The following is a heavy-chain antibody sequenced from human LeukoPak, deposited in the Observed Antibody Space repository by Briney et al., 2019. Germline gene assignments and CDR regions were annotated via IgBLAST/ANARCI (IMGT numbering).Heavy chain of an antibody. D-gene: IGHD5-12*01. J-gene: IGHJ4*02. Sequence: GESLKISCKASGYSSTNNWIGWVRQMSGKGLEWVGIMHPGSSETRYSPSFQGQVTISADKSINTAYLQWSSLKASDSAIYYCARRGNSGHEYFEYWGQGTLVTVSS. V-gene: IGHV5-51*01. CDR2: MHPGSSET. CDR1: GYSSTNNW. CDR3: ARRGNSGHEYFEY.